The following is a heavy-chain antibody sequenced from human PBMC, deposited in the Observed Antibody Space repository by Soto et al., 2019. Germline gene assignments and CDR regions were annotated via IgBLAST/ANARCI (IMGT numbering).Heavy chain of an antibody. V-gene: IGHV3-23*01. Sequence: GGSLRLSCAASGFTFSSYAMSWVRQAPGKGLEWVSAISGSGGSTYYADSVKGRFTTSRDNSKNTLYLQMNSLRAEDTAVYYCAKVVSLGVVVPAASWNYYYGMDVWGQGTTVTVSS. CDR2: ISGSGGST. CDR1: GFTFSSYA. J-gene: IGHJ6*02. D-gene: IGHD2-2*01. CDR3: AKVVSLGVVVPAASWNYYYGMDV.